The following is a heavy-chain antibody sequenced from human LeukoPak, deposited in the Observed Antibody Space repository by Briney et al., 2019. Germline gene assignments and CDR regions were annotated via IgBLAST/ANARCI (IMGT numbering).Heavy chain of an antibody. J-gene: IGHJ5*02. CDR1: GGSISSYY. D-gene: IGHD6-13*01. V-gene: IGHV4-4*07. CDR2: IYTSGST. CDR3: ARDSIAAAGANWFDP. Sequence: PSETLSLTCTVSGGSISSYYWSWIRQPAGKGLEWIGRIYTSGSTNYNPSLKSRVTMSVDTSKNQFSLKLSSVTAADTAVYYCARDSIAAAGANWFDPWGQGTLVTVSS.